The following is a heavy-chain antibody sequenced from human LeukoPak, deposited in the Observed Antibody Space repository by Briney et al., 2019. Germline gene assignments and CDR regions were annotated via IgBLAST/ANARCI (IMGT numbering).Heavy chain of an antibody. CDR2: ISYDGSNK. D-gene: IGHD2-21*02. V-gene: IGHV3-30*18. J-gene: IGHJ4*02. CDR3: AKDLAYCGGDCYSVPYFDY. Sequence: PGRSLRLSCAASGFTFSSYGMHWVRQAPGKGLEWVAVISYDGSNKYYADSVKGRFTISRDNSKNTLYLRMTSLRAEDTAVYYCAKDLAYCGGDCYSVPYFDYWGQGTLVTVSS. CDR1: GFTFSSYG.